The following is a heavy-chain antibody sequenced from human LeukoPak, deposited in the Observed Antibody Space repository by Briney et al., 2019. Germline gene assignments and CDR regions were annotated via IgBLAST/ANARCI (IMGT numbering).Heavy chain of an antibody. CDR3: ARDRGYYVFDY. V-gene: IGHV3-30*04. D-gene: IGHD3-22*01. J-gene: IGHJ4*02. CDR2: ISDDGSNK. Sequence: GGSLRLSCVASGFTFSSYALHWVRQAPGKGLEWVAVISDDGSNKYYADSVKGRFTISRDNSKNTLYLQMNSLRAEDTAVYYCARDRGYYVFDYWGQGTLVTVSS. CDR1: GFTFSSYA.